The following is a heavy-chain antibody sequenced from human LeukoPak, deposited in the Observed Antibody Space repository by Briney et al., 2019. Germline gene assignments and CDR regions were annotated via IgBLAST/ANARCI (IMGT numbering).Heavy chain of an antibody. V-gene: IGHV1-8*01. CDR2: MNPNSGNT. J-gene: IGHJ4*02. Sequence: ASVKVSCKASGYTFTSYDINWVRQATGQGLEWMGWMNPNSGNTGYAQKFQGRVTMTRNTSISTAYMELSSLRSEDTAVYYCARAGYYYGSGSYYLDYWGQGTLVTVSS. D-gene: IGHD3-10*01. CDR1: GYTFTSYD. CDR3: ARAGYYYGSGSYYLDY.